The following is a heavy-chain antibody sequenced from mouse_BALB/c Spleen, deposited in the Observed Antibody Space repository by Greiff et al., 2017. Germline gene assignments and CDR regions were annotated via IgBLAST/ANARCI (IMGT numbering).Heavy chain of an antibody. CDR3: ARDTMITTWGFAY. Sequence: DVKLVESGGGLVKPGGSLKLSCAASGFTFSRYAMSWVRQTPEKRLEWVASISSGGSTYYPDSVKGRFTISRDNARNILYLQMSSLRSEDTAMYYCARDTMITTWGFAYWGQGTLVTVAA. CDR2: ISSGGST. V-gene: IGHV5-6-5*01. CDR1: GFTFSRYA. J-gene: IGHJ3*01. D-gene: IGHD2-4*01.